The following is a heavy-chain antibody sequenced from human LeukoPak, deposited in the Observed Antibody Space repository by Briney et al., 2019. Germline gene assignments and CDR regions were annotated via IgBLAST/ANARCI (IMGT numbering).Heavy chain of an antibody. Sequence: PGGSLRLSCAASGFTFSSYAMSWVRQAPGKGLEWVSAISGSGGSTYYADSVKGRFTISRDNSKNTLYLQMNSLRAEDTAVYYCAKAPHSDTRRLQLLFDYWGQGTLVTVSS. D-gene: IGHD5-24*01. CDR1: GFTFSSYA. CDR2: ISGSGGST. V-gene: IGHV3-23*01. J-gene: IGHJ4*02. CDR3: AKAPHSDTRRLQLLFDY.